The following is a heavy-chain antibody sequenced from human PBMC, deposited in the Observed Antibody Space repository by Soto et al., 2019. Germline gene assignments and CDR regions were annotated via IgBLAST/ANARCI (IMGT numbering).Heavy chain of an antibody. Sequence: QVRLVQSGAEVGQPGASVKVSCKASGHTSRNNGISWVRQAPGQGLEWMGFINANTGATNYARKFRGRLTLTTDTFTRTVDMALRRLRSDDTAVYYCGRDEAQWDQRFLDYWRQGPLVTVSS. CDR3: GRDEAQWDQRFLDY. CDR1: GHTSRNNG. J-gene: IGHJ4*02. CDR2: INANTGAT. D-gene: IGHD1-26*01. V-gene: IGHV1-18*01.